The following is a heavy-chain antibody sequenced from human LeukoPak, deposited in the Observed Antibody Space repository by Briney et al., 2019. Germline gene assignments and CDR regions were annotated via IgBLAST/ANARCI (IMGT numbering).Heavy chain of an antibody. Sequence: GGSLRLSCAASGFAVSSNYMSWVRQAPGKGLEWISVVYSGGNTYYADSVKGRFTMSRDNSKNTLYLQMNSLRAEDTAMYYCARGIGSSYGFIDYWGQGTLVTVSS. CDR1: GFAVSSNY. J-gene: IGHJ4*02. CDR3: ARGIGSSYGFIDY. V-gene: IGHV3-53*01. D-gene: IGHD1-26*01. CDR2: VYSGGNT.